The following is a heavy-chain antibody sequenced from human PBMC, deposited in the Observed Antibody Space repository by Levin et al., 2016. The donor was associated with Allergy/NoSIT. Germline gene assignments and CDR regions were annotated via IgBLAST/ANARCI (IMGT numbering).Heavy chain of an antibody. Sequence: SETLSLTCTVSGASIRSSYWSWIRQSPGKGLEWIGYIYYGGTTNYNPSLEGRATIAVDTSKNQFSLHLSSVTATDTAVYYCAREGALTHWGQGTLVTVSS. V-gene: IGHV4-59*01. D-gene: IGHD1-26*01. CDR1: GASIRSSY. J-gene: IGHJ4*02. CDR3: AREGALTH. CDR2: IYYGGTT.